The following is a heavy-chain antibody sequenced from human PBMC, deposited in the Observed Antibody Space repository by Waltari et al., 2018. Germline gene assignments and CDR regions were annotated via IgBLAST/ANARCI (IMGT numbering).Heavy chain of an antibody. V-gene: IGHV1-2*04. CDR3: AKCEMYDSGWCAFFRY. CDR1: GGTFSSYA. Sequence: QVQLVQSGAEVKKPGSSVKVSCKASGGTFSSYAISWVRQAPGQGLEWMGWINPNSGGTNYAQKFQGWVTMTRDTSISTAYMELSRLRSDDTAVYYCAKCEMYDSGWCAFFRYWGRGTLVTVSS. J-gene: IGHJ4*02. CDR2: INPNSGGT. D-gene: IGHD6-19*01.